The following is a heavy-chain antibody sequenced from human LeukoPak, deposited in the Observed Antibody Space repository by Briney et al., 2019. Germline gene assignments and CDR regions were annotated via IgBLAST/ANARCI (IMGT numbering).Heavy chain of an antibody. J-gene: IGHJ4*02. V-gene: IGHV4-39*01. CDR3: ATTVTTGRPFDY. D-gene: IGHD4-17*01. CDR2: IYYSGST. Sequence: SETLSLTCTVSGGSISSSSYYWGWIRQPPGKGLEWIGSIYYSGSTYYNPSLKSRVTISVDTSKNQFSLKLSSVTAADTAVYYCATTVTTGRPFDYWGQGTPVTVSS. CDR1: GGSISSSSYY.